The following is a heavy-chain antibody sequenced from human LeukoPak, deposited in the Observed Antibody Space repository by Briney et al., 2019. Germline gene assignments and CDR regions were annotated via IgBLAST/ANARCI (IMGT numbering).Heavy chain of an antibody. Sequence: ASVKVSCKASGYTFTSYGISWARQAPGQGLEWMGWISAYNGNTNYAQKLQGRVTMTTDTSTSTAYMELRSLRSDDTAVYYCARDQEGLPAAPFDYWGQGTLVTVSS. CDR2: ISAYNGNT. CDR3: ARDQEGLPAAPFDY. V-gene: IGHV1-18*01. CDR1: GYTFTSYG. D-gene: IGHD2-2*01. J-gene: IGHJ4*02.